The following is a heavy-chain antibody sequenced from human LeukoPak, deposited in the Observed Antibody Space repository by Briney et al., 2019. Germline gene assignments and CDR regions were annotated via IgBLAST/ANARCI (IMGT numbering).Heavy chain of an antibody. CDR1: GGSISSSSYY. D-gene: IGHD5-18*01. CDR2: IYYSGST. V-gene: IGHV4-39*07. J-gene: IGHJ4*02. CDR3: ARAGYSYGYVDY. Sequence: PSETLSLTCTVSGGSISSSSYYWGWIRQPPGTGLEWIGSIYYSGSTWSSLKSRVTISIDTSKNKFSLKLSSVTAAGTAVYYCARAGYSYGYVDYWGQGTLVTVSS.